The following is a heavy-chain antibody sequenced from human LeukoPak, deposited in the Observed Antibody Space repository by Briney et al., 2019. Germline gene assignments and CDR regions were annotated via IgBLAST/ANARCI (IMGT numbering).Heavy chain of an antibody. Sequence: GGSLRLSCAASGFTFSSYAMSWVRQAPGKGLEWVSAISGSGGSTYYADSVKGRFTISRDNSKNTLYLQMNSLRAEDTAIYYCTRVGYIDEGIDYWGQGTLVTVSS. CDR1: GFTFSSYA. CDR2: ISGSGGST. CDR3: TRVGYIDEGIDY. D-gene: IGHD5-24*01. V-gene: IGHV3-23*01. J-gene: IGHJ4*02.